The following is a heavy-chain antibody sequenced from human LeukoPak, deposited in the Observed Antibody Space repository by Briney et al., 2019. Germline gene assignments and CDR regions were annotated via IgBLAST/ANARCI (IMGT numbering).Heavy chain of an antibody. J-gene: IGHJ4*02. CDR1: GGSISTSNYF. CDR3: VSSLGHLVPAPYYFDY. Sequence: PSETLSLTCSVSGGSISTSNYFWGWIRQPPGMGLEWIGSIFYSGNTYYNPSLKSRVTISVDTSKNQFSLKLSSVTAADTAVYYCVSSLGHLVPAPYYFDYWGQGTLVTVSS. V-gene: IGHV4-39*01. D-gene: IGHD6-6*01. CDR2: IFYSGNT.